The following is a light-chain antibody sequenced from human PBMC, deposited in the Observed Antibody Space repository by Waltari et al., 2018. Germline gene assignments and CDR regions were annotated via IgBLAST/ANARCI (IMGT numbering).Light chain of an antibody. J-gene: IGKJ2*03. CDR2: WAS. Sequence: DFVMTQSPDSLAVSLGERATINCKSSQSVLSRSTNKNYLAWYQQKPGQPPKLLIDWASTRLSGVPDRFSGGGSGTDFTLTISSLQAEDVAVYYCQHYYTTPPSFGQGTKVEI. V-gene: IGKV4-1*01. CDR1: QSVLSRSTNKNY. CDR3: QHYYTTPPS.